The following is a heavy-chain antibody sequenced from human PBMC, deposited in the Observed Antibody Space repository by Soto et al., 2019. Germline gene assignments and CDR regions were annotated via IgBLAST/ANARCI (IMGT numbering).Heavy chain of an antibody. CDR2: IYYSGST. CDR3: ARETYGNYVGYFDP. V-gene: IGHV4-39*07. J-gene: IGHJ5*02. Sequence: PSETLSLTCTVYGGSITSSYYCGWIRQPPGKGLEWIGSIYYSGSTYYNPSLKSRVTISVDRSKNQFSLKLRSVTAADTAVYYCARETYGNYVGYFDPWGQGIQVTVSS. CDR1: GGSITSSYY. D-gene: IGHD2-21*01.